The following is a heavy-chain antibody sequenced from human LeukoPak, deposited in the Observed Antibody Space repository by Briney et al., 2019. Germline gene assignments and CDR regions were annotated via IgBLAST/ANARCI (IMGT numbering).Heavy chain of an antibody. J-gene: IGHJ4*02. CDR2: ISGDGGST. CDR1: GFTFDDYA. Sequence: GGSLRRSCAASGFTFDDYAMHWVRHAPGKGLEWVSLISGDGGSTYYADSVKGRFTISRDNSKNSLYLQMNSLRTEDTALYYCAKDSGSYFDYWGQGTLVTVSS. CDR3: AKDSGSYFDY. V-gene: IGHV3-43*02. D-gene: IGHD1-26*01.